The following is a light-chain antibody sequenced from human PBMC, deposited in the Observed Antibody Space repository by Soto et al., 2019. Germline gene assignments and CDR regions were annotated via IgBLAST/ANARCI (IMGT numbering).Light chain of an antibody. Sequence: IQVTQSPSILSASVGDRVTITCRTSQGVMNSFAWYQQKSGKAPRLLIYSISSLKSGVPSRFSGSGSGAEFTLTIGGLQPEDFETYFCQQLYTYPHTFGLGTQLQI. CDR2: SIS. CDR1: QGVMNS. J-gene: IGKJ2*01. CDR3: QQLYTYPHT. V-gene: IGKV1-9*01.